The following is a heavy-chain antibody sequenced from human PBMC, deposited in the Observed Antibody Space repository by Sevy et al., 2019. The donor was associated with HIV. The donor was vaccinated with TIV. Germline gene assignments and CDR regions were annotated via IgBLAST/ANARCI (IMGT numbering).Heavy chain of an antibody. V-gene: IGHV1-2*06. CDR3: ARVLYYDSSAYYFDY. CDR2: INPNRGDT. CDR1: GYMFIAYF. J-gene: IGHJ4*02. D-gene: IGHD3-22*01. Sequence: ASVKVSCKASGYMFIAYFIHWVRQAPGQGLEWMGRINPNRGDTNYAQKFQGRVTMTRDTSTNTAYMELSRLRADDTAVYSCARVLYYDSSAYYFDYWGQGTLVTVSS.